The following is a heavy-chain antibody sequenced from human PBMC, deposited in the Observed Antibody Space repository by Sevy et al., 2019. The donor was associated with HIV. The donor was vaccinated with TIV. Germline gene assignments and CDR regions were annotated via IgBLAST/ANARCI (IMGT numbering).Heavy chain of an antibody. J-gene: IGHJ4*02. CDR1: GFTFSSYW. CDR3: ARPYRKDPFYYSGSGGYYYPSYFDS. CDR2: IKEDGSEK. Sequence: GGSLRLSCAASGFTFSSYWMTWVRQAPGKGLEWVANIKEDGSEKFYVDSVKGRFNISRDNAKNSLYLQMNSLRAEETAVYYCARPYRKDPFYYSGSGGYYYPSYFDSWGQGTLVTVSS. D-gene: IGHD3-22*01. V-gene: IGHV3-7*01.